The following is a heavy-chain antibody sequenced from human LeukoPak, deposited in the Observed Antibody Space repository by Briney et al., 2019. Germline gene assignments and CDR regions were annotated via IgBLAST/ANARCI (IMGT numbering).Heavy chain of an antibody. CDR3: AKVAKYYYGPETYYFFEQ. V-gene: IGHV3-23*01. J-gene: IGHJ4*02. Sequence: GGSLRLSCAASGFTFSSYAMSWVRQAPGKGLEWVSAISGSGGSTYYADSVKGRFTVSRDNSKNSLYLQMNSLRVEDTAVYYCAKVAKYYYGPETYYFFEQWGQGTPVTASS. CDR1: GFTFSSYA. D-gene: IGHD3-10*01. CDR2: ISGSGGST.